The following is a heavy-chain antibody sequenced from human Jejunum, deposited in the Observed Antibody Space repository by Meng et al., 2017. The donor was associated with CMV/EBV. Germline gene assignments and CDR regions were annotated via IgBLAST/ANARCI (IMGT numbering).Heavy chain of an antibody. J-gene: IGHJ4*02. CDR3: ARGGGNTRFDY. Sequence: AASGLTFSNYEINWVRQAPGKGLEWLSYISSSGTSIFYAGSVKGRFTISRDNAKNSLYLQMNSLRAEDTAVYYCARGGGNTRFDYWGQGTLVTVSS. V-gene: IGHV3-48*03. CDR2: ISSSGTSI. D-gene: IGHD3-16*01. CDR1: GLTFSNYE.